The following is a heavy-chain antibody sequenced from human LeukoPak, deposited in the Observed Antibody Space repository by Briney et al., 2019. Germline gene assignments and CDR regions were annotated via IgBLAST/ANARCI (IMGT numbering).Heavy chain of an antibody. V-gene: IGHV3-21*01. CDR3: AREVDSSSWYPGPSADY. J-gene: IGHJ4*02. Sequence: GGSLRLSCAASGFTLSSYSMNWVRQAPGKGLEWVSSISSSSSCIYYADSVKGRFTISRDNAKNSLYLQMNSLRAEDTAVYYCAREVDSSSWYPGPSADYWGQGTLVTVSS. CDR1: GFTLSSYS. CDR2: ISSSSSCI. D-gene: IGHD6-13*01.